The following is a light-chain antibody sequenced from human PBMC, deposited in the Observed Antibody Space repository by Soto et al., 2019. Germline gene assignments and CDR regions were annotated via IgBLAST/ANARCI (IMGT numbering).Light chain of an antibody. CDR3: QQRSNWPIT. V-gene: IGKV3-11*01. J-gene: IGKJ5*01. CDR1: QSVSKH. CDR2: DAS. Sequence: EIVLTQSPATLSLSPGERATLSCRTSQSVSKHFAWSQQQPGRAPRLLIYDASSRATGIPARFIGSGSGTDFTRTISNLEPEEFAIYYCQQRSNWPITFGQGTRLEIK.